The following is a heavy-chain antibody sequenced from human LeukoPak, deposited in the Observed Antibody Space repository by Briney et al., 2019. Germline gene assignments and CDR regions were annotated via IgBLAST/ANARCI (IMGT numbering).Heavy chain of an antibody. Sequence: GGSLRLSCAASGFTFSSYEMNWVRQAPGKGLEWVSYISSSSSTKYYADSVKGRFTISRDNAKNSLYLQMNSLRAEDTAVYYCARDMERRVGAPDYWGQGTLVTVSS. D-gene: IGHD1-26*01. V-gene: IGHV3-48*03. CDR1: GFTFSSYE. CDR2: ISSSSSTK. CDR3: ARDMERRVGAPDY. J-gene: IGHJ4*02.